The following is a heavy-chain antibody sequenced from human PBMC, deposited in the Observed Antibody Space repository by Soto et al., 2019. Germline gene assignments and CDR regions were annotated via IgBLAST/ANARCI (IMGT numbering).Heavy chain of an antibody. CDR2: MNPNSGNT. J-gene: IGHJ6*02. V-gene: IGHV1-8*01. CDR1: GYTFTSYD. CDR3: ARCDLSYSYYYYYGMDV. D-gene: IGHD1-26*01. Sequence: ASLKVSCKDSGYTFTSYDINWVRQATGQGLEWMGWMNPNSGNTGYAQKFQGRVTMTRNTSISTAYMELSSLRSEDTAVYYCARCDLSYSYYYYYGMDVSGQVPTVTVSS.